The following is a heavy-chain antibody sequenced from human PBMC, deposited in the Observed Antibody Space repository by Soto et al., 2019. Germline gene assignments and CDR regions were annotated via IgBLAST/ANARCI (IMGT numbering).Heavy chain of an antibody. CDR1: GYSFTSYW. CDR2: IYPGDSDT. V-gene: IGHV5-51*01. Sequence: PGESLKISCNGSGYSFTSYWICWVRQMPWKGLEWMGIIYPGDSDTRYSPSFQGQVTISADKSISTAYLQWSSLKASDTAMYYCARRPRDDAFDIWGQGTMVTVSS. J-gene: IGHJ3*02. D-gene: IGHD6-6*01. CDR3: ARRPRDDAFDI.